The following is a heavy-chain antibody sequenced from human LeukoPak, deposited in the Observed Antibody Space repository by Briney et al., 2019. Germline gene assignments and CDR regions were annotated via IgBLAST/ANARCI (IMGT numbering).Heavy chain of an antibody. J-gene: IGHJ6*04. D-gene: IGHD3-10*01. CDR2: IYHSGST. CDR1: GYSISSGYY. Sequence: SETLSLTCAVSGYSISSGYYWGWIRQPPGKGLEGIGSIYHSGSTYYNPSLKSRVTISVDTSKNQFSLKLSSVTTADTAVYYCARLYYYGSGSYYSPPYYYGMDVWGKGTTVTVSS. CDR3: ARLYYYGSGSYYSPPYYYGMDV. V-gene: IGHV4-38-2*01.